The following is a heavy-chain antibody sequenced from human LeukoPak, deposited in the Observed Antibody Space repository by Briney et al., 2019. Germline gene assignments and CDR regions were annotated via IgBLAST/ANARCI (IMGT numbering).Heavy chain of an antibody. D-gene: IGHD3-3*01. CDR3: ARGVPEYYDFWSGYFYYFDY. Sequence: NPSETLSPTCTVSGGSISSYYWSWIRQPPGKGLEWIGYIYYSGSTNYNPSLKSRVTISVDTSKNQFSLKLTSATAADTAVYYCARGVPEYYDFWSGYFYYFDYWGQGTLVTVSS. J-gene: IGHJ4*02. V-gene: IGHV4-59*01. CDR2: IYYSGST. CDR1: GGSISSYY.